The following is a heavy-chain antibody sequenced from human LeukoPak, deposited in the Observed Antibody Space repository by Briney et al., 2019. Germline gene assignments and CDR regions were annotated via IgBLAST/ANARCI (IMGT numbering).Heavy chain of an antibody. CDR1: GGSLRSYF. V-gene: IGHV4-59*01. Sequence: SETLSLTCTVSGGSLRSYFWSWIRQPPGKGLEWIGSIYYSGSTNYNPSLKSRVTISVDTSKNQFYLKLNSVTAADTAIYYCARVLYGDYYFAYWGQGILVTVSS. J-gene: IGHJ4*02. CDR2: IYYSGST. CDR3: ARVLYGDYYFAY. D-gene: IGHD4-17*01.